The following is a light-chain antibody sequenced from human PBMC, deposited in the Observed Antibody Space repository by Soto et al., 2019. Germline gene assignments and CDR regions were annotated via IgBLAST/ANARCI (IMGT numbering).Light chain of an antibody. V-gene: IGLV2-14*01. CDR2: EVS. CDR1: SSDIGDYDY. Sequence: QSALTQPASVSGSPGQSITISCTGSSSDIGDYDYVSWYQQHPGKAPKVLISEVSNRPSGVSNRFSGSKSGNTASLTISGLQAEDEADYYCNSYATGNTRVFGNGTKFTVL. CDR3: NSYATGNTRV. J-gene: IGLJ1*01.